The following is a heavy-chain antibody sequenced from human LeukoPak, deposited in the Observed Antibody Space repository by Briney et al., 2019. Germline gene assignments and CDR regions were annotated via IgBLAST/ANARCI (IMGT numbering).Heavy chain of an antibody. CDR2: IYYSGGT. V-gene: IGHV4-59*01. J-gene: IGHJ4*02. Sequence: ASETLSLTCTVSGGSISSYYWSWIRQPPGKGLEWIGYIYYSGGTNYNPSLKSRVTISVDTSKNQFSLKLSSVTAADTAVYYCARVRPPYLFDYWGQGTLVTVSS. D-gene: IGHD2-2*02. CDR3: ARVRPPYLFDY. CDR1: GGSISSYY.